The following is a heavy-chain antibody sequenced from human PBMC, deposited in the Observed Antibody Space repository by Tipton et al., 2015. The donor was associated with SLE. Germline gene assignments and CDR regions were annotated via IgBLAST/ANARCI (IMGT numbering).Heavy chain of an antibody. CDR2: IIPILGTA. V-gene: IGHV1-69*01. J-gene: IGHJ4*02. CDR1: GGTFSSYA. CDR3: ARGESITMVQRPVDD. D-gene: IGHD3-10*01. Sequence: QSGPEVKKPGSSVKVSCKASGGTFSSYAISWVRQAPGQGLEWMGGIIPILGTANYAQKFQGRVTITADESTSTAYMELSSLRSEVTALYYWARGESITMVQRPVDDWGQGTLVTVSS.